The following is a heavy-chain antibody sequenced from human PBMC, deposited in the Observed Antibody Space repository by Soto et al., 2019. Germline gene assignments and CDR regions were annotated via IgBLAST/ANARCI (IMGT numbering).Heavy chain of an antibody. D-gene: IGHD4-4*01. CDR1: GGSISSGDYY. CDR3: ASLKRHYNYYYYGMDV. Sequence: SETLSLTCTVSGGSISSGDYYWSWIRQPPGKGLEWIGYIYYSGSTYYNPSLKSRVTISVDTSKNQFSLKLSSVTAADTAVYYCASLKRHYNYYYYGMDVWGQGTTVT. CDR2: IYYSGST. J-gene: IGHJ6*02. V-gene: IGHV4-30-4*01.